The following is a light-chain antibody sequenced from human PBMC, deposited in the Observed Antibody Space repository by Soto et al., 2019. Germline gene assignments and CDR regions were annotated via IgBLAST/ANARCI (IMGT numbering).Light chain of an antibody. Sequence: DIVMTQSPDSLAVSLGERATINCKSSQSVLYSSNNKNYLAWYQQKPGQPPKLLIYWASTRESGVPDRFSGSGSGTDFTLTISCLRAEDVAVYYCQHYYTTPYTFGQGTKLEIK. CDR3: QHYYTTPYT. J-gene: IGKJ2*01. CDR2: WAS. CDR1: QSVLYSSNNKNY. V-gene: IGKV4-1*01.